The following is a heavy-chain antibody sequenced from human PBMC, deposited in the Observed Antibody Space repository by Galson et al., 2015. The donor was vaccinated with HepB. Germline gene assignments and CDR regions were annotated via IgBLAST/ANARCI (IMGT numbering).Heavy chain of an antibody. J-gene: IGHJ3*02. Sequence: SLRLSCAASGFTFSSYSMNWVRQAPGKGLEWVSYISSSSSTIYYADSVEGRFTISRDNAKNSLYLQMNSLRDEDTAVYYCARDLPSEGSGMRGAFDIWGQGTMVTVSS. CDR2: ISSSSSTI. D-gene: IGHD3-10*01. V-gene: IGHV3-48*02. CDR3: ARDLPSEGSGMRGAFDI. CDR1: GFTFSSYS.